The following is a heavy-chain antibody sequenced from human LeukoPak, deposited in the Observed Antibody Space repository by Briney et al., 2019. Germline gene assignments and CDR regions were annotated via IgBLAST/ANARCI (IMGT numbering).Heavy chain of an antibody. J-gene: IGHJ4*02. V-gene: IGHV3-23*01. CDR3: AKDKRRYYYDSSGYYYVYYFDY. CDR1: GFTFSGYA. Sequence: PGGSLRLSCAASGFTFSGYAMSWVRQAPGKGLEWVSAISGSGGSTYYADSVKGRFTISRDNSKNTLYLQMNSLRAEDTAVYYCAKDKRRYYYDSSGYYYVYYFDYWGQGTLVTVSS. D-gene: IGHD3-22*01. CDR2: ISGSGGST.